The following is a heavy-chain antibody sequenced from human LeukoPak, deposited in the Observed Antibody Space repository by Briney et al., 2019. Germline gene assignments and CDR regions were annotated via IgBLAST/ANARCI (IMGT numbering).Heavy chain of an antibody. CDR3: ARDQDIVVIPAAPDY. V-gene: IGHV3-33*01. J-gene: IGHJ4*02. Sequence: GRSLRLSCAASGFTFSSYGTHWVRQAPGKGLEWVAVIWYDGSNKYYADSVKGRFTISRDNSKNTLYLQMNSLRAEDTAVYYCARDQDIVVIPAAPDYWGQGTLVTVSS. CDR2: IWYDGSNK. CDR1: GFTFSSYG. D-gene: IGHD2-2*01.